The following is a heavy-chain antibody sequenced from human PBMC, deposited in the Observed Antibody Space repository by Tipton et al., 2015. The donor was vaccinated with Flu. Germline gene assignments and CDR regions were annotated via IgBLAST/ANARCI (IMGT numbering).Heavy chain of an antibody. V-gene: IGHV4-59*01. CDR3: AKVSYYYDSSGQIPPFDH. D-gene: IGHD3-22*01. J-gene: IGHJ4*02. CDR1: GTSIRSYS. Sequence: TLSLTCSVSGTSIRSYSWSWIRQPPGKGLEWIGYVSDTGSTKYNPSLKSRVTISGDTSNNQFSLKLTSVTAADTAVYYCAKVSYYYDSSGQIPPFDHWGQGTLVTVSS. CDR2: VSDTGST.